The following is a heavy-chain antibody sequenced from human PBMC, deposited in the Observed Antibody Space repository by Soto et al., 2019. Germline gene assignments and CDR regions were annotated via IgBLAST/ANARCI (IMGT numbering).Heavy chain of an antibody. J-gene: IGHJ6*02. Sequence: GESLKISCKGSGYSFTSYWIGWVRQMPGKGLEWMGIIYPGDSDTRYSPSFQGQVTISADKSISTAYLQWSSLKASDTAMYYCARLSGTWIHLSFSYYGMDVWGPGTTVTVSS. CDR1: GYSFTSYW. CDR2: IYPGDSDT. V-gene: IGHV5-51*01. CDR3: ARLSGTWIHLSFSYYGMDV. D-gene: IGHD5-18*01.